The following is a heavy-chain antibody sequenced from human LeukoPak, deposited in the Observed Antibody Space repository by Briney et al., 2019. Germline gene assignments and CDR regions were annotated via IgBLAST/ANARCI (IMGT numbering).Heavy chain of an antibody. CDR1: GGTFSSYP. CDR2: IIPILGIA. V-gene: IGHV1-69*04. D-gene: IGHD5-12*01. CDR3: AREGDSKDEDIVATTSKYYFDY. J-gene: IGHJ4*02. Sequence: SVKVSCKASGGTFSSYPISWVRQAPGQGLEWMGRIIPILGIANPAQKFQGRVTITADKSTSTAYMELSSLRSEDTAVYYCAREGDSKDEDIVATTSKYYFDYWGQGTLVTVSS.